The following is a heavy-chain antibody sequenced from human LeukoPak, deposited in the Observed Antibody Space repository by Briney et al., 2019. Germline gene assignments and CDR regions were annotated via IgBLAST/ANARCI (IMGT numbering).Heavy chain of an antibody. CDR1: GGSISSYY. V-gene: IGHV4-59*12. J-gene: IGHJ3*02. Sequence: SETLSLTCTVSGGSISSYYWSWIRQPPGKGLEWIGYIYYSGSTNYNPSLKSRVTISVDTSKNQFSLKLSSVTAADTAVYYCARETDTRDAFDIWGQGTMVTVSS. D-gene: IGHD3-9*01. CDR3: ARETDTRDAFDI. CDR2: IYYSGST.